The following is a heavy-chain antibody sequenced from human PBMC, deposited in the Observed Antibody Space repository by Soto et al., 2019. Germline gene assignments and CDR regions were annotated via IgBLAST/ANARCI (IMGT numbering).Heavy chain of an antibody. J-gene: IGHJ4*02. V-gene: IGHV1-3*01. Sequence: ASVKVSCKTSGYTFKTYTMHWVRQAPGQRLEWMGWINGGNGNTKYSQKFQGRVAITRDTSASTAYMEVSSLRYEDTAVYYCARDSYYGSGTYNYFDYWGQGTPVTVSS. CDR1: GYTFKTYT. CDR2: INGGNGNT. CDR3: ARDSYYGSGTYNYFDY. D-gene: IGHD3-10*01.